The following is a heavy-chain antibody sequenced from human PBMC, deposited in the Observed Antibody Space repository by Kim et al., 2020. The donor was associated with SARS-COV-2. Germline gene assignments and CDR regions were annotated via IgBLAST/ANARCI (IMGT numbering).Heavy chain of an antibody. CDR3: ARDLRYSSSWGYFDY. Sequence: QKFQGRVTITADESTSTAYMELSSLRSEDTAVYYCARDLRYSSSWGYFDYWGQETLVTVSS. V-gene: IGHV1-69*01. J-gene: IGHJ4*02. D-gene: IGHD6-6*01.